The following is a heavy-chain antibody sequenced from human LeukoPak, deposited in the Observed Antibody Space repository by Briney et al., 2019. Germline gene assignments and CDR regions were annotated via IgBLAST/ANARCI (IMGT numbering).Heavy chain of an antibody. Sequence: SETLSLTCTVSGGSISSSSYYWGWIRQPPGKGLEWIGNIYYSGSTYYNPSLKSRVTISVDTSKNQFSLKLSSVTAADTAVYYCAREKSAYYGSGSFGFDYWGQGTLVTVSS. V-gene: IGHV4-39*07. CDR2: IYYSGST. CDR1: GGSISSSSYY. D-gene: IGHD3-10*01. CDR3: AREKSAYYGSGSFGFDY. J-gene: IGHJ4*02.